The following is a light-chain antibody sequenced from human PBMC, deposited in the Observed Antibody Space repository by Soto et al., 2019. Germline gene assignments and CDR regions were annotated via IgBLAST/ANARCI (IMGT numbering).Light chain of an antibody. J-gene: IGLJ1*01. V-gene: IGLV2-14*01. Sequence: QSALTQPASVSGSPGQSITISCTGTSSDVGGYNYVSWYQQHPGKAPKLMIYEVSNRPSGVSNRFSGSKSGNTASLTIPGLQAEDEADYYCTSYTSSITYVFGTGTKLTVL. CDR1: SSDVGGYNY. CDR2: EVS. CDR3: TSYTSSITYV.